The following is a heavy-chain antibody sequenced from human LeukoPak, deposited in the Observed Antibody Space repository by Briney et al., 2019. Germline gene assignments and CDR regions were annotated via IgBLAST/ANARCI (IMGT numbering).Heavy chain of an antibody. Sequence: PGGSLRLSCAASGFTFSSYAMHWVRQAPGKGLEWVAVISYDGSNKYYADSVKGRFTISRDNSKNTLYLQMNSLRAEDTAVYFCARLYGDYVYWYFDLWGRGTLVTVSS. D-gene: IGHD4-17*01. V-gene: IGHV3-30*04. CDR2: ISYDGSNK. J-gene: IGHJ2*01. CDR3: ARLYGDYVYWYFDL. CDR1: GFTFSSYA.